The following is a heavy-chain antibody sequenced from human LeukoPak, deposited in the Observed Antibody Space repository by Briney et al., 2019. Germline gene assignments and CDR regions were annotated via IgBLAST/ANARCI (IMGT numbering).Heavy chain of an antibody. CDR1: GYTLTELS. CDR3: ATLPREYDILTGFDC. V-gene: IGHV1-24*01. D-gene: IGHD3-9*01. CDR2: FDPEDGET. J-gene: IGHJ4*02. Sequence: GASVKVSCKVSGYTLTELSMHWVRQAPGEGLEWMGGFDPEDGETIYAQKFQGRVTMTEDTSTDTAYMELSSLRSEDTAVYYCATLPREYDILTGFDCWGQGTLVTVSS.